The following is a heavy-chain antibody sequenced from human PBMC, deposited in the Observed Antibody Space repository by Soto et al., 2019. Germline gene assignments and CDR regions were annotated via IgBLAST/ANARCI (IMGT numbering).Heavy chain of an antibody. Sequence: QVQLQESGPGLVKPSETLSLNCTVSGGSISTYYWNWIRQPAGKRLEWLGRIYTSGYTKYNPSLKSRVTMSLDTSKRQFSLKLSSVTAADTAVYYCARETVAGTENWFDPWGQGILVTVSS. D-gene: IGHD6-19*01. CDR1: GGSISTYY. CDR2: IYTSGYT. CDR3: ARETVAGTENWFDP. J-gene: IGHJ5*02. V-gene: IGHV4-4*07.